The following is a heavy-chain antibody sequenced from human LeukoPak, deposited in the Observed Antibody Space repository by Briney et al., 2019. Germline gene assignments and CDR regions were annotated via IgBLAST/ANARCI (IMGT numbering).Heavy chain of an antibody. V-gene: IGHV4-39*07. D-gene: IGHD2-2*02. CDR1: DGRISDSNFY. CDR3: ARAVVPAAIRPWGYYYYYMDV. CDR2: IYYSGST. J-gene: IGHJ6*03. Sequence: SETLSLMCNVSDGRISDSNFYWGWIRQPPGKGLEFIGTIYYSGSTVYNPSLKSRVTMSIDTSKNQFSLNLNSVTAADTAVYYCARAVVPAAIRPWGYYYYYMDVWGKGTTVTVSS.